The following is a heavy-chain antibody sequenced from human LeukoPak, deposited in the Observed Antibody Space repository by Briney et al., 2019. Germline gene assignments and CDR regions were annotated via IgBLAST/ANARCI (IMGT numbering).Heavy chain of an antibody. J-gene: IGHJ4*02. CDR1: GYTLTELS. CDR2: FDPEDGET. D-gene: IGHD6-19*01. V-gene: IGHV1-24*01. Sequence: ASVKVSCKVSGYTLTELSMHWVRQAPGKGLEWMGGFDPEDGETIYAQKFQGRVTMTEDTSTDTAYMELSSLRSEDTAVYYCATDSGGYSSGWYSNDYWDQGTLVTVSS. CDR3: ATDSGGYSSGWYSNDY.